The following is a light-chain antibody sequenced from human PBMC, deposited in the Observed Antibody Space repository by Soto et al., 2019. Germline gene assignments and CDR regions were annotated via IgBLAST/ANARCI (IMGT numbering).Light chain of an antibody. J-gene: IGKJ1*01. CDR1: QNINKW. CDR3: QQYKSYST. V-gene: IGKV1-5*03. CDR2: EAS. Sequence: DIQMTQSPSTLSASVGDRVTITCRASQNINKWLAWYQQKPGKAPKLLIYEASTLEGGVPSRFSGSVSGTEFTLTISSLQPDDFATYWCQQYKSYSTFGQGTKMDIK.